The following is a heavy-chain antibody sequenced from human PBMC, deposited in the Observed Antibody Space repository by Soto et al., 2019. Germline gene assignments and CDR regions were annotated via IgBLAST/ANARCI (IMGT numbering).Heavy chain of an antibody. CDR1: GGTFSSYA. J-gene: IGHJ4*02. CDR3: ARDNLYSYGYGGGDY. D-gene: IGHD5-18*01. Sequence: QVQLVQSGAEVKKPGSSVKVSCKASGGTFSSYAISWVRQAPGQGLEWMGGIIPIFGTANYAQKYQGRVTISANEPTSTAYMELNSLSSEDTAVYYCARDNLYSYGYGGGDYWGQGSLVTVSS. V-gene: IGHV1-69*01. CDR2: IIPIFGTA.